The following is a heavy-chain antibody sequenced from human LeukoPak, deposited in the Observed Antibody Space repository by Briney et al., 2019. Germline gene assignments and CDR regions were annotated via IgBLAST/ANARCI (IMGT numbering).Heavy chain of an antibody. CDR2: MAQDGSEK. Sequence: GGSLRLACAASGFTFSNYGMSWVRQAPGKGLEWVATMAQDGSEKYYVDSVKGRFTISRDNAKNSLYLQMNSLRVEDTAVYYCARGPYDYWGQGTLVTVSS. CDR3: ARGPYDY. J-gene: IGHJ4*02. V-gene: IGHV3-7*03. CDR1: GFTFSNYG.